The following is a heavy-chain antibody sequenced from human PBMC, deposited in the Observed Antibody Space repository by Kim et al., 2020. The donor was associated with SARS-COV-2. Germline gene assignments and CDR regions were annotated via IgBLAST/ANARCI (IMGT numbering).Heavy chain of an antibody. V-gene: IGHV3-23*01. Sequence: GGSLRLSCAASGFTFSSYAMSWVRQAPGKGLEWVSAISGSGGSTYYADSVKGRFTISRDNSKNTLYLQMNSLRAEDTAVYYCAKVPGEVLWFGEIVFDYWGQGTLVTVSS. CDR2: ISGSGGST. CDR1: GFTFSSYA. D-gene: IGHD3-10*01. CDR3: AKVPGEVLWFGEIVFDY. J-gene: IGHJ4*02.